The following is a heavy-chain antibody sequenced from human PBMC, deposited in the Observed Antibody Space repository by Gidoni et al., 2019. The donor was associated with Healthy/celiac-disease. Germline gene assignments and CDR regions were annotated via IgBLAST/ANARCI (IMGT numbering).Heavy chain of an antibody. V-gene: IGHV1-69*02. CDR2: IIPILGIA. CDR1: GGTFSSYT. J-gene: IGHJ4*02. Sequence: QVQLVQSGAEVKKPGSSVKVSGKASGGTFSSYTISWVRQAPGQGLEWLGRIIPILGIANYAQQFQGSVTITADKSTSPAYMELSSLRSEDTAVYYCARHYGDYRIAQDYYFDYWGQGTLVTVSS. CDR3: ARHYGDYRIAQDYYFDY. D-gene: IGHD4-17*01.